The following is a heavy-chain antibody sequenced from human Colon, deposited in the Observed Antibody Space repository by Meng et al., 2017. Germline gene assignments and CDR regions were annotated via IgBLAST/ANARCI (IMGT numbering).Heavy chain of an antibody. CDR2: INSDGSRT. V-gene: IGHV3-74*01. J-gene: IGHJ4*02. CDR1: GFTFSDYW. CDR3: ARGVYGDKFFDY. D-gene: IGHD4-17*01. Sequence: GESLKISCAASGFTFSDYWMHWVRQAPGKGLVWVSRINSDGSRTVYADSVQGRFTISRDNAKKSLYLQMNRLRVEDTAVYYCARGVYGDKFFDYWGQGTLVTVS.